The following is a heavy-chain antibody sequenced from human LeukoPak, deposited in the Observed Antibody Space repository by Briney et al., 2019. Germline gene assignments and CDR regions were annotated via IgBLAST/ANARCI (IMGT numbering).Heavy chain of an antibody. Sequence: PGGSLRLSCTASGFTFSSDWMSWVRQAPGKGLEWVASIKQDGSAKHYVDSVRGRFTISRDNAKNSLFLQMNSLRAEDTGVYYCARDGVPSAYSSSWYMIDYWGQGTLVTVSS. CDR3: ARDGVPSAYSSSWYMIDY. V-gene: IGHV3-7*01. CDR1: GFTFSSDW. J-gene: IGHJ4*02. D-gene: IGHD6-13*01. CDR2: IKQDGSAK.